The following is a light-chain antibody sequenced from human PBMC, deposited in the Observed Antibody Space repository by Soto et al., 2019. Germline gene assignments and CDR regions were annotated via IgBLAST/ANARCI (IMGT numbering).Light chain of an antibody. Sequence: EIVMTQSPATLSVSPGERASLSCRASQSVSSNLAWYQQKPGQAPRLLIYATSTRATGIPASFSGSGSGTDFSLTISSLHPEDFATYFCQQSYGTPYTFGQGTKLEI. CDR3: QQSYGTPYT. CDR1: QSVSSN. V-gene: IGKV3-15*01. CDR2: ATS. J-gene: IGKJ2*01.